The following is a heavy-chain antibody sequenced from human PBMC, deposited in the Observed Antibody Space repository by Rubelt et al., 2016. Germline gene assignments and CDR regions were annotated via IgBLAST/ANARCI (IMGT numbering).Heavy chain of an antibody. D-gene: IGHD2/OR15-2a*01. CDR2: IWYDGTNK. J-gene: IGHJ4*02. Sequence: SRSGMHWVRQAPGKGLEWVAVIWYDGTNKYYGDSVKGRFTISRDNSENTLYLQMSSLRAEDTALYYCARHPGSTSYGTIDYWGQGTLVTVSS. CDR3: ARHPGSTSYGTIDY. V-gene: IGHV3-33*01. CDR1: SRSG.